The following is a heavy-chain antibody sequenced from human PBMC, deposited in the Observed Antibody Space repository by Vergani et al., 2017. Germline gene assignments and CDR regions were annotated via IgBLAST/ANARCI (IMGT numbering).Heavy chain of an antibody. D-gene: IGHD4-23*01. CDR1: GFTFSSYG. CDR2: IWYDGSNK. CDR3: ARGGYGGNPAGLAD. V-gene: IGHV3-33*01. Sequence: QVQLVESGGGVVQPGRSLRLSCAASGFTFSSYGMHWVRQAPGKGLEWVAVIWYDGSNKYYADSVKGRFTISRDNSKNTLYLQMNSLRAEDTAVYYCARGGYGGNPAGLADWGQGTLVTVSS. J-gene: IGHJ4*02.